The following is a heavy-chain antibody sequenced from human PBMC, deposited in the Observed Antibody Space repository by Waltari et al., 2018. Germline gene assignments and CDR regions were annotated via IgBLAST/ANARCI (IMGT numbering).Heavy chain of an antibody. CDR3: ARDTPLND. CDR2: IIPILGTP. D-gene: IGHD1-1*01. CDR1: GTSGDTFRSYL. Sequence: QVHLVQSGAELKRSGSSVKVSCKASGTSGDTFRSYLISWVRQAPGQGLEWVGGIIPILGTPNYAQKFQGRVKITADESTSTVYMDLSSLRYEDTALYYCARDTPLNDWGQGTLVTVSS. J-gene: IGHJ4*02. V-gene: IGHV1-69*11.